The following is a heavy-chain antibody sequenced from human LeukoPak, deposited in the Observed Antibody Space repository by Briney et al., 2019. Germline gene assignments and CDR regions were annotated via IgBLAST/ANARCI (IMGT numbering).Heavy chain of an antibody. D-gene: IGHD5-12*01. CDR2: INHSGST. J-gene: IGHJ4*02. V-gene: IGHV4-34*01. CDR3: ARGWLQFPFDC. Sequence: PSETLSLTCAVYGGSFSGYYWSWIRQPPGKGLEWIGEINHSGSTNYNPSLKSRVTISVDTSKNQFSLKLSSVTAADTAVYYCARGWLQFPFDCWGQGTLVTVSS. CDR1: GGSFSGYY.